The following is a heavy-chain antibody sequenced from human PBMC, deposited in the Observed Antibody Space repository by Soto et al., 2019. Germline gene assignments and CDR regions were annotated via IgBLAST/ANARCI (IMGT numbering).Heavy chain of an antibody. J-gene: IGHJ6*02. Sequence: GGSLRLSCAASGFTFDDYAMHWVRQAPGKGLEWVSLISWDGGSTYYADSVKGRFTISRDNSKNSLYLQMNSLRAEDTALYYCAKDMGGSSDILTGYYRGVLGYYYGMAVWGQGTTVTVSS. V-gene: IGHV3-43D*03. D-gene: IGHD3-9*01. CDR1: GFTFDDYA. CDR2: ISWDGGST. CDR3: AKDMGGSSDILTGYYRGVLGYYYGMAV.